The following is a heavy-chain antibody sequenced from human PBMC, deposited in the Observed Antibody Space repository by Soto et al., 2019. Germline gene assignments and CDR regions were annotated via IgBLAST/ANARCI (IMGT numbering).Heavy chain of an antibody. V-gene: IGHV4-4*07. CDR1: GASISGFY. D-gene: IGHD1-1*01. CDR2: IYATGTT. Sequence: SETLSLTCTVSGASISGFYWSWIRKSAGKGLEWIGRIYATGTTDYNPSLKSRVMMSVDTSKKQYSLKLRSVTAADTAVYYCVRDGTKTLRDWFDPWGQGISVTVSS. CDR3: VRDGTKTLRDWFDP. J-gene: IGHJ5*02.